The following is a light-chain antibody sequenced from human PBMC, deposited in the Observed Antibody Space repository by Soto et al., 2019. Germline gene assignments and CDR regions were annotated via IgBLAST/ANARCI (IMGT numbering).Light chain of an antibody. V-gene: IGKV3-15*01. J-gene: IGKJ2*02. CDR2: GAS. Sequence: EIVMTQSPATLSVSPGERATLSCRASQSVSSNLAWYQQKPGQAPRLLIYGASTRATGIPARFSGSGSGTEFTLTISSLEPEDFATYFCQQRSRWPRGTFGRGTKLE. CDR1: QSVSSN. CDR3: QQRSRWPRGT.